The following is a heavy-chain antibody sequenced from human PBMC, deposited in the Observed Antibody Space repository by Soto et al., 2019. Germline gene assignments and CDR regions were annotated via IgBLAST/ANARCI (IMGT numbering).Heavy chain of an antibody. CDR1: GYSITSGGSS. D-gene: IGHD6-6*01. V-gene: IGHV4-30-2*01. Sequence: PSETLSLTCAVSGYSITSGGSSWSWIRQPPGKRLEWIGYIYHSGSAYYNPSLRSRVTISVDRSNNQFSLKLSSVTAADTAVYYCARASSSSSAADYWGQGLQVTVSS. CDR2: IYHSGSA. CDR3: ARASSSSSAADY. J-gene: IGHJ4*02.